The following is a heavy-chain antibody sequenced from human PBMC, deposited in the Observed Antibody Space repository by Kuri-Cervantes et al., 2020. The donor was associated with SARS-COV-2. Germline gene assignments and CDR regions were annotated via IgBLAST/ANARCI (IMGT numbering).Heavy chain of an antibody. J-gene: IGHJ6*02. Sequence: ESLKISCTVSGGSISSSSYYWGWIRQPPGKGLEWIGYIYYSGSTNYNPSLKSRVTISVDTSKNQFSLKLSSVTAADTAVYYCARLNDFWSGYPYGMDVWGQGTTVTVSS. CDR1: GGSISSSSYY. CDR2: IYYSGST. D-gene: IGHD3-3*01. V-gene: IGHV4-61*05. CDR3: ARLNDFWSGYPYGMDV.